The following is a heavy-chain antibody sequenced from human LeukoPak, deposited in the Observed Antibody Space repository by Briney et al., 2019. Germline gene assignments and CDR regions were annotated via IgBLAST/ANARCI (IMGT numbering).Heavy chain of an antibody. CDR3: ARGPIPYYYGMDV. Sequence: VASVKVSCKASGGTFSSYAISWVRQAPGQGLEWMGGIIPIFGTANYAQKFQGRVTITADESTSTAYMELSSLRSEDTAVYYCARGPIPYYYGMDVWGQGTTVTVSS. J-gene: IGHJ6*02. CDR2: IIPIFGTA. CDR1: GGTFSSYA. V-gene: IGHV1-69*13.